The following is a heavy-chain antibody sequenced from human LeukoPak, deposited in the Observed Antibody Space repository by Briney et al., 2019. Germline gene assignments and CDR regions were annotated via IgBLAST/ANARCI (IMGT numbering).Heavy chain of an antibody. D-gene: IGHD4-17*01. CDR2: ISGSGGST. CDR3: AKDTDRMTTVTSFDY. J-gene: IGHJ4*02. Sequence: GGSLRLSCAASGFTFSSYAMSWVRQAPGKGLEWVSAISGSGGSTYYADSVKGRFTISRDNSKNTLYLQVNSLRAEDTAVYYCAKDTDRMTTVTSFDYWGQGTLVTVSS. CDR1: GFTFSSYA. V-gene: IGHV3-23*01.